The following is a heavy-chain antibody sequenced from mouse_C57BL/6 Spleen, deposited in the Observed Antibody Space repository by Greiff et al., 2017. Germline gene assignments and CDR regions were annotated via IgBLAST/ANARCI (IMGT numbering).Heavy chain of an antibody. V-gene: IGHV1-64*01. CDR2: IHPNSGST. CDR3: ARGPYYYAMDY. Sequence: QVQLQQPGAELVKPGASVKLSCKASGYTFTSYWMHWVKQRPGQGLEWIGMIHPNSGSTNYNEKFKSKATLTVDQSSSTAYMQLSSLTSEDSAVYYCARGPYYYAMDYWCQGTSVTVSS. J-gene: IGHJ4*01. CDR1: GYTFTSYW.